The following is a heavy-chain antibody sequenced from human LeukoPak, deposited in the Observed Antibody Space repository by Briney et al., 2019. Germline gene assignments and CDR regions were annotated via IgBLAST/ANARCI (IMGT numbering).Heavy chain of an antibody. CDR1: GFTVSTYY. Sequence: PGGSLRLSCAASGFTVSTYYMSWVRQAPGKGLECVSVIFAGGNTFYADSVKGRFTISRDNSKNMLYLQMNSLRAEDTAVYYCARKVAVADTSDDAFDIWGQGTMVTVSS. D-gene: IGHD6-19*01. CDR3: ARKVAVADTSDDAFDI. V-gene: IGHV3-66*02. J-gene: IGHJ3*02. CDR2: IFAGGNT.